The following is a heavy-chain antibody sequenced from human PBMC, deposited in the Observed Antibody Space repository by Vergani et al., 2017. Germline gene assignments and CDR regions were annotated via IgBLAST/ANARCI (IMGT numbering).Heavy chain of an antibody. CDR1: GGSISSTSYY. J-gene: IGHJ4*02. D-gene: IGHD6-13*01. CDR3: ARYSSSWYARVFDY. V-gene: IGHV4-39*01. CDR2: IYYSGST. Sequence: QLQLQESGPGLVKPSETLSLTCTVSGGSISSTSYYWGWIRQPPGKGLEWIGSIYYSGSTYYNPSLKSRVTISVDTSKNQFSLKLSSVTAADTAVYYCARYSSSWYARVFDYWGQGTLVTVSS.